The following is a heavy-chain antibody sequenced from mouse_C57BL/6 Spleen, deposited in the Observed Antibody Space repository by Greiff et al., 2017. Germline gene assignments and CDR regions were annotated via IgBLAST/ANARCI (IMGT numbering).Heavy chain of an antibody. CDR3: AGGTTVDYFDY. CDR2: ISDGGSYT. V-gene: IGHV5-4*01. J-gene: IGHJ2*01. CDR1: GFSFSSYA. D-gene: IGHD1-1*01. Sequence: EVQGVESGGGLVKPGGSLNLSCAASGFSFSSYAMSWVRLTPEQRLELVATISDGGSYTYYPDNVLGRFTTSRENAKNNLYLQMSNLKSEDTAVYYCAGGTTVDYFDYWGQGTTLTVSS.